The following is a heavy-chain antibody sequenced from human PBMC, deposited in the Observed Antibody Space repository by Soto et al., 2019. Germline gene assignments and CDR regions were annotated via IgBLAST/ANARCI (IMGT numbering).Heavy chain of an antibody. CDR1: GDSTVNSY. CDR3: ARGASGHLVDP. Sequence: SETLSLTCTVSGDSTVNSYWSWIRQAPGKGPEWLGYLSYNGGTNHNPSLQGRATMSVDTAQNQVSLNLNSVTAADTAVYYCARGASGHLVDPWGQGILVTVSS. J-gene: IGHJ5*02. D-gene: IGHD1-26*01. V-gene: IGHV4-59*01. CDR2: LSYNGGT.